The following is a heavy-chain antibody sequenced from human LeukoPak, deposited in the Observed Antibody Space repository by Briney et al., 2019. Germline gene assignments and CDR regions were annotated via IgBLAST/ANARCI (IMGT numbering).Heavy chain of an antibody. V-gene: IGHV3-48*01. J-gene: IGHJ5*02. Sequence: GGSLRLSCAASGVSLSTYSMNWVRQAPGKGLEWVAYISTSSGTIYYADSVKGRFAISRDNAKNSLYLQMNSLRAEDTAVYYCAKDSFDPSAIVGATWGQGTLVTVSS. CDR2: ISTSSGTI. D-gene: IGHD1-26*01. CDR3: AKDSFDPSAIVGAT. CDR1: GVSLSTYS.